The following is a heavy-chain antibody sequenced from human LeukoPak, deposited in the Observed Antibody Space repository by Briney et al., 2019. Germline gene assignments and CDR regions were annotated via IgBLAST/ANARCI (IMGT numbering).Heavy chain of an antibody. Sequence: SETLSLTCVVYGGSFSGYYWSWIRQPPGKGLEWIGEIHPSGSTNYNPSLKSRVTISVDTSKNQFSLKLSSVTAADTAVYFCSRGSDTYKSGVDWGQGTLVTVSP. D-gene: IGHD1-26*01. CDR2: IHPSGST. V-gene: IGHV4-34*01. CDR1: GGSFSGYY. J-gene: IGHJ4*02. CDR3: SRGSDTYKSGVD.